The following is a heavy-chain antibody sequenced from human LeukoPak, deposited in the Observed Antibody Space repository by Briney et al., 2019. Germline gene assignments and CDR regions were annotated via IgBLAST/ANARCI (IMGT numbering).Heavy chain of an antibody. V-gene: IGHV3-21*06. Sequence: PGGSLRLSCAASGFTFSAYSMNWVRKAPGQGLEWVSSISSSSSYIFYADSVKGRFTISRDNAKNSLSLQMNSLRAEDTAVYYCARDPAAYGDYGLGFNYWGQGTLVTVSS. D-gene: IGHD4-17*01. J-gene: IGHJ4*02. CDR2: ISSSSSYI. CDR3: ARDPAAYGDYGLGFNY. CDR1: GFTFSAYS.